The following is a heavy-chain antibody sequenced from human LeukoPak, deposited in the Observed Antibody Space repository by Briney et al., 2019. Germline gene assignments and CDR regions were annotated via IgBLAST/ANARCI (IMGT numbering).Heavy chain of an antibody. D-gene: IGHD6-19*01. CDR3: ARDSQKYSSGWYPFDY. V-gene: IGHV3-23*01. CDR2: IYGGVTGSP. CDR1: GFTFSKYT. Sequence: GGSLRLSCVASGFTFSKYTMSWVRQAPGKGLEWVAGIYGGVTGSPLYAESVLGRFTISRDNSKNTLYLQMNSLRAEDTAVYYCARDSQKYSSGWYPFDYWGQGTLVTVSS. J-gene: IGHJ4*02.